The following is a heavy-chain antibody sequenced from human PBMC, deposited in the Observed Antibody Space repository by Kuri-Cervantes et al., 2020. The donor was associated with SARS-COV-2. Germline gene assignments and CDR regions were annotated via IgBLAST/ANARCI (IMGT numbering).Heavy chain of an antibody. CDR3: AREGYGATNWYFDP. Sequence: SCTVSGGSISSSNYYWNWIRQPAGKGLEWIGYIYASGSTNYNPSLKSRVTISVDTSRNQLSLKLNSVTAADTAVYFCAREGYGATNWYFDPWGRGTLVTVSS. J-gene: IGHJ2*01. CDR1: GGSISSSNYY. D-gene: IGHD1-26*01. V-gene: IGHV4-61*09. CDR2: IYASGST.